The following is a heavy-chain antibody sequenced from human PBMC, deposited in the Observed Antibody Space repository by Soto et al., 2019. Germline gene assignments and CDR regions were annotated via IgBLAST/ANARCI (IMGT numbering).Heavy chain of an antibody. J-gene: IGHJ6*02. D-gene: IGHD6-19*01. CDR1: GFTCSSYA. CDR3: ARCPSGSAFYYYGMDV. CDR2: ISFDGSNR. V-gene: IGHV3-30-3*01. Sequence: QVQLVESGGGVVQPGRSLRLSCAASGFTCSSYAVHWVRQAPGKGLEWVAVISFDGSNRYYADSLKGRFTISRDNSKNTLYLQVNSLRPEDTAVYYCARCPSGSAFYYYGMDVWGPGTAVTVSS.